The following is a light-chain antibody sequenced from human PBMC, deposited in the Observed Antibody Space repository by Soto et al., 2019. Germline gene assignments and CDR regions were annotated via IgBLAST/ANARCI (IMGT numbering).Light chain of an antibody. V-gene: IGLV1-40*01. CDR3: QSFDSDLSAFV. CDR1: GSNIGAGYD. Sequence: QSVLTQPPSLSGAPGQRVTISCTGSGSNIGAGYDVHWFQQFPGTAPRLLIHGNNNRPSGVPDRFSGSESGTSASLAIAGLQAGDEAIYYCQSFDSDLSAFVFGTGTKVTVL. J-gene: IGLJ1*01. CDR2: GNN.